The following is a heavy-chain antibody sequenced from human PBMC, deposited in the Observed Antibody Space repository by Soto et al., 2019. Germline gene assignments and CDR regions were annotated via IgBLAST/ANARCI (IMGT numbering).Heavy chain of an antibody. D-gene: IGHD1-26*01. CDR2: ISLGGGST. Sequence: EVQLLESGGDLVQPGGSLRLSCAASGFTFSSYAMSWVRQAPGKGLEWVSSISLGGGSTYFADSVKGRFTISRDNSKNSLYLQMNSLRPEDTAVYYCARPRSGSNGGTLDYWGQGTLVTVSS. CDR1: GFTFSSYA. J-gene: IGHJ4*02. V-gene: IGHV3-23*01. CDR3: ARPRSGSNGGTLDY.